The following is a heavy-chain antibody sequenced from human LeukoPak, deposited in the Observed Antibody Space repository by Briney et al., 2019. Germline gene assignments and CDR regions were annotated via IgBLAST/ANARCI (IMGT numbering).Heavy chain of an antibody. CDR2: MSDSGNT. CDR1: GDSITNQY. V-gene: IGHV4-59*11. J-gene: IGHJ6*03. CDR3: ARVSLYDSSASFFASYYYYMDV. Sequence: SETLSLTCTISGDSITNQYWSWIRQPPGKRLEWIGLMSDSGNTKFHPSLMSRVTMSVDRSKNQVSLKLTSVTAADTAVYYCARVSLYDSSASFFASYYYYMDVWGKGTTVTV. D-gene: IGHD3-22*01.